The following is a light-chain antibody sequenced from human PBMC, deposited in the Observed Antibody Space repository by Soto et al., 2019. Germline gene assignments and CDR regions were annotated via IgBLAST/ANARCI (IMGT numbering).Light chain of an antibody. V-gene: IGLV2-23*01. Sequence: QSVLTQPASVSGSPGQSITISCTGTRSDVGSYNLVSWYQQHPGKAPKLMIYEGTKRPSGVSNRFSGSKSGNTASLTISGLQAEDEADYYCCSYAGRSTHDVFGTGTKLTVL. CDR1: RSDVGSYNL. J-gene: IGLJ1*01. CDR3: CSYAGRSTHDV. CDR2: EGT.